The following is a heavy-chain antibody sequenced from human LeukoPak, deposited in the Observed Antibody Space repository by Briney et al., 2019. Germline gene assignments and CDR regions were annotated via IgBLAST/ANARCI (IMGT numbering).Heavy chain of an antibody. CDR3: ARAGDIVVVTAMWFDP. D-gene: IGHD2-21*02. CDR2: ITDSGTGT. J-gene: IGHJ5*02. V-gene: IGHV3-23*01. Sequence: GGSLRLSCAASGFTFSSYVLSWVRPAPGKGLGWVSGITDSGTGTYYADSVKGRFTISRDNSKNTVYLQMSSPRAEDTAVYYCARAGDIVVVTAMWFDPWGQGTRVSVSS. CDR1: GFTFSSYV.